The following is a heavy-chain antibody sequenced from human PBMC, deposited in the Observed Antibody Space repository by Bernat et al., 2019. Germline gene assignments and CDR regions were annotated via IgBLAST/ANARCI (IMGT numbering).Heavy chain of an antibody. Sequence: EVQLVESGGGLVKPGGSLRLSCAASGFTFSNAWMSWVRQAPGKGLEWVSAISGSGGSTYYADSVKGRFTISRDNSKNTLYLQMNSLRAEDTAVYYCAKDRIAVAGTRYYFDYWGQGTLVTVSS. CDR3: AKDRIAVAGTRYYFDY. CDR2: ISGSGGST. D-gene: IGHD6-19*01. CDR1: GFTFSNAW. J-gene: IGHJ4*02. V-gene: IGHV3-23*04.